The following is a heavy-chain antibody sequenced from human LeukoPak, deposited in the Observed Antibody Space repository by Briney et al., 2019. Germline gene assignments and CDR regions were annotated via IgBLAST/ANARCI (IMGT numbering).Heavy chain of an antibody. Sequence: PSETXSLTCAVYGGSFSGYYWSWIRQPPGKGLEWIGEINHSGSTNYNPSLKSRVTISVDTSKNQFSLKLSSVTAADTAVYYCARGPVPAARDWGQGTLVTVSS. CDR2: INHSGST. J-gene: IGHJ4*02. D-gene: IGHD2-2*01. V-gene: IGHV4-34*01. CDR3: ARGPVPAARD. CDR1: GGSFSGYY.